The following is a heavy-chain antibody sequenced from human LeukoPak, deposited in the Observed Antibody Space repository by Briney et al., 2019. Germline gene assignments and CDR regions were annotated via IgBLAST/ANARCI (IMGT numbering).Heavy chain of an antibody. CDR1: GFTFSSYA. V-gene: IGHV3-64*01. CDR3: ARGRGGIAAAGTRAFDI. CDR2: ISSNGGST. J-gene: IGHJ3*02. Sequence: GGSLRLSCAASGFTFSSYAMHWVRQAPGKGLEYVSAISSNGGSTYYANSVKGRFTISRDNSKNTLYLQMGSLRAEGMAVYYCARGRGGIAAAGTRAFDIWGQGTMVTVSS. D-gene: IGHD6-13*01.